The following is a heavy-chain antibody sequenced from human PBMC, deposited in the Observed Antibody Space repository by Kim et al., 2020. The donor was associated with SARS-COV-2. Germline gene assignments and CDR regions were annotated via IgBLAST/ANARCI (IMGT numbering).Heavy chain of an antibody. CDR2: INTNTGNP. J-gene: IGHJ4*02. CDR3: ASISRRDGSQIFDY. Sequence: ASVKVSCKASGYTFTSYAMNWVRQAPGQGLEWMGWINTNTGNPTYAQGFTGRFVFSLDTSVSTAYLQISSLKAEDTAVYYCASISRRDGSQIFDYWGQGTLVTVSS. D-gene: IGHD5-12*01. CDR1: GYTFTSYA. V-gene: IGHV7-4-1*02.